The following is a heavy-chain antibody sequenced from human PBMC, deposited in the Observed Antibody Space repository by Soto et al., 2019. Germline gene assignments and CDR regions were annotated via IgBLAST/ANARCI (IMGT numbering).Heavy chain of an antibody. CDR3: ARGNWDWYFDL. V-gene: IGHV4-59*01. J-gene: IGHJ2*01. CDR2: IYYTGST. D-gene: IGHD7-27*01. Sequence: QVQLQESGPGLVKPSETLSLTCTVSGGSISTYYWTWIRQPPGKGLEWIGYIYYTGSTNYNPSLKSRVTISVDTSKNQFSLKLSSVTAADTAVYYCARGNWDWYFDLWGRGTLVTVSS. CDR1: GGSISTYY.